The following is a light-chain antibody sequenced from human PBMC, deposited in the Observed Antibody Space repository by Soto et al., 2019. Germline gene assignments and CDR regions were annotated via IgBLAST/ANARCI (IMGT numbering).Light chain of an antibody. V-gene: IGKV1-5*03. CDR2: KAS. Sequence: DIQLTQSPSTLSASVEDRVTITCRASQSVSTWLAWYQQKPGKAPKLLIHKASTLENGVPSWFSGSGSGTVFTLTISSLQPDDSATYYCHPFHDYPVTFGGGTKVQI. J-gene: IGKJ4*01. CDR3: HPFHDYPVT. CDR1: QSVSTW.